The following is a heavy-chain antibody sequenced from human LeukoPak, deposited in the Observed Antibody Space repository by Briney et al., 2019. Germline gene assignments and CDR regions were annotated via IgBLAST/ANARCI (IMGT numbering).Heavy chain of an antibody. J-gene: IGHJ4*02. Sequence: PSETLSLTCTVSGGSISNYYWSWIRQPPGKGLEWIGYIHYSGSTNYNPSLKSRVTISVDTSKNQFSLKLSSVTAADTAVYYCARSLNDYVWGIDYWGQGTLVTVSS. D-gene: IGHD3-16*01. V-gene: IGHV4-59*01. CDR1: GGSISNYY. CDR3: ARSLNDYVWGIDY. CDR2: IHYSGST.